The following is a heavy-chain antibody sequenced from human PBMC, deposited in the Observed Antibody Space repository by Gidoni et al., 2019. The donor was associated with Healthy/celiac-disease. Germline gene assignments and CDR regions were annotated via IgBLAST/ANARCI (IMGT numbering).Heavy chain of an antibody. CDR2: ISSSSSYI. J-gene: IGHJ4*02. CDR1: GFTFCSYS. V-gene: IGHV3-21*01. CDR3: ARGEQLTPLDY. D-gene: IGHD6-13*01. Sequence: EVQPVESGGGLVKPGGSLRLSCAASGFTFCSYSMNWVRQAPGQGLEWVSSISSSSSYIYYADSVKGRFTISRENAKNSLYLQMNSLRAEDTAVYYCARGEQLTPLDYWGQGTLVTVSS.